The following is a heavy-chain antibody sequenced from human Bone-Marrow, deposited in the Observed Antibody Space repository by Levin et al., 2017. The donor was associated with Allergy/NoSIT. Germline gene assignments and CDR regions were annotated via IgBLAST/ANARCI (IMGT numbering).Heavy chain of an antibody. CDR2: ISWDGGST. J-gene: IGHJ6*02. Sequence: LSLTCAASGFTFDDYTMHWVRQAPGKGLEWVSLISWDGGSTYYADSVKGRFTISRDNSKNSLYLQMNSLRTEDTALYYCAKAGHYYDSSGYYPRWYYYYGMDVWGQGTTVTVSS. CDR1: GFTFDDYT. D-gene: IGHD3-22*01. V-gene: IGHV3-43*01. CDR3: AKAGHYYDSSGYYPRWYYYYGMDV.